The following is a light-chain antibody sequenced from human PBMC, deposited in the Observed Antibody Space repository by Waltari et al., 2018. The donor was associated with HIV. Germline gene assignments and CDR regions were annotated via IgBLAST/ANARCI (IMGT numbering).Light chain of an antibody. CDR3: QLWDGTGDHPGV. J-gene: IGLJ1*01. CDR2: YDS. Sequence: SYVLTQPPSVSVAPGKTARITCGGNNIGSKGVHWYQPKPGQAPVLVLYYDSHRPSGIPERFSGSKSGNTATLTISRVEAGDEADYYCQLWDGTGDHPGVFGTGTQVTVL. CDR1: NIGSKG. V-gene: IGLV3-21*04.